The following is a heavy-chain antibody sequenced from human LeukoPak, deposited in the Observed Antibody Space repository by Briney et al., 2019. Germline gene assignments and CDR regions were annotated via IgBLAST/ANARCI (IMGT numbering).Heavy chain of an antibody. J-gene: IGHJ6*02. Sequence: GGSLRLSCAASGFTFSSYSMNWVRQAPGKGLEWVSYISSSSSTIYYADSVKGRFTISRDNARNSLYLQMYSLRDEDTAVYYCARGVWPQADVWGQGTTVTVSS. CDR2: ISSSSSTI. CDR1: GFTFSSYS. CDR3: ARGVWPQADV. D-gene: IGHD3-16*01. V-gene: IGHV3-48*02.